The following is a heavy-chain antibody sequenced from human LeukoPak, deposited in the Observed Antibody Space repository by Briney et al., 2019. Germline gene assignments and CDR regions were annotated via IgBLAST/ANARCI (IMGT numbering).Heavy chain of an antibody. Sequence: SGTLSLTCTVSGGSISSYYWSWIRQPAGKGLEWIGRIYTSGSTNYNPSLKSRVTMSVDTSKNQFSLKLSSVTAADTAVYYCARDRSGSYYGWFDPWGQGTLVTVSS. CDR2: IYTSGST. CDR1: GGSISSYY. V-gene: IGHV4-4*07. D-gene: IGHD3-10*01. CDR3: ARDRSGSYYGWFDP. J-gene: IGHJ5*02.